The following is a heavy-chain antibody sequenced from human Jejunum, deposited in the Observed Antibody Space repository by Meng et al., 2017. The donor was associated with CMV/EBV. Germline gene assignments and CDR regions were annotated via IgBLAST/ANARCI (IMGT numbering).Heavy chain of an antibody. V-gene: IGHV1-2*02. Sequence: SCKASGYTFTGYYIHWVRQAPGQGLEWMGWINPNSGDTNYAQKFHGRVTMTRDTSISTGYMELSSLTSDDTAVYYCGRGNKSFDPWGQGTLGTVSS. J-gene: IGHJ5*02. CDR1: GYTFTGYY. CDR3: GRGNKSFDP. CDR2: INPNSGDT. D-gene: IGHD2/OR15-2a*01.